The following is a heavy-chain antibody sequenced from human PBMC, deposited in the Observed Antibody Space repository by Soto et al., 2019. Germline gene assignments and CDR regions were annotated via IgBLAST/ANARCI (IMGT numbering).Heavy chain of an antibody. D-gene: IGHD2-2*02. CDR1: GFTFSSYE. Sequence: PVGSLRLSCAASGFTFSSYEMNWVRQAPGKGLEWVSYISSSGSTIYYADSVKGRFTISRDNAKNSLYLQMNSLRAEDTAVYYCARVPAAIYYYYYYGMDVWGQGTTVTAP. J-gene: IGHJ6*02. CDR2: ISSSGSTI. CDR3: ARVPAAIYYYYYYGMDV. V-gene: IGHV3-48*03.